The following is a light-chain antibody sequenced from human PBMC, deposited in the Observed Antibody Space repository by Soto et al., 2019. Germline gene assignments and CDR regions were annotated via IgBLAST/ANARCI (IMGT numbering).Light chain of an antibody. Sequence: QSALTQPASVSGSPGQSITISCTGTSSDVGGYNYVSWYQQHPGKAPKLMIYDVSNRPSGVSNRFSGSKSGNTASLTISGLQAEYEADYYCSSYTSSSILFGGGTKLTVL. CDR3: SSYTSSSIL. CDR2: DVS. J-gene: IGLJ2*01. V-gene: IGLV2-14*01. CDR1: SSDVGGYNY.